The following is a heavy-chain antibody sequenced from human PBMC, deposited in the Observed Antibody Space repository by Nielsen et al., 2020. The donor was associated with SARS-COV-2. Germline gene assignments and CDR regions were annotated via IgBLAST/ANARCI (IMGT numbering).Heavy chain of an antibody. CDR2: INAGNGNT. CDR3: ARDRSGYYSDYFDY. D-gene: IGHD3-22*01. Sequence: ASVKVSCKASGYTFTSYAMHWVRRAPGQRLEWMGWINAGNGNTKYSQKFQGRVTITRDTSASTAYMELSSLRSEDTAVYYCARDRSGYYSDYFDYWGQGTLVTVSS. J-gene: IGHJ4*02. V-gene: IGHV1-3*01. CDR1: GYTFTSYA.